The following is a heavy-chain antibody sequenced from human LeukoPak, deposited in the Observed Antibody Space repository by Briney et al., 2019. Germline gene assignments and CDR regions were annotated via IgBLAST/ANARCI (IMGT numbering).Heavy chain of an antibody. J-gene: IGHJ4*02. D-gene: IGHD3-3*01. CDR3: ARAPRGYDFWSGYYPDY. CDR2: ISRDGTDI. V-gene: IGHV3-21*01. Sequence: GGSVTHSCSVSGFTLYYYGMKWVRPAPGRGREWVSSISRDGTDIYYADSVKGRFTISRDTAKKSLYLHMNSLRVEDTAVYYCARAPRGYDFWSGYYPDYWGQGTLVTVSS. CDR1: GFTLYYYG.